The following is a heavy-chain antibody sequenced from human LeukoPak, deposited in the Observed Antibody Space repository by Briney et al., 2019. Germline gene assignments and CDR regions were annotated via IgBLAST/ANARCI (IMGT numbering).Heavy chain of an antibody. CDR3: AGEGGDY. V-gene: IGHV4-39*02. CDR1: GGSISSSSYY. CDR2: IYYSGST. Sequence: RPSETLSLTCTVSGGSISSSSYYWGWIRQPPGKGLEWIGSIYYSGSTYYNPSLKSRVTISVDTSKNQFSLKLSSVTAADTAVYYCAGEGGDYWGQGTLVTVSS. D-gene: IGHD3-16*01. J-gene: IGHJ4*02.